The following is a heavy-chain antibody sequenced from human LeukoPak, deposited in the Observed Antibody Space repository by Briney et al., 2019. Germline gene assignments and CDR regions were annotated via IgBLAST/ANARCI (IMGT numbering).Heavy chain of an antibody. D-gene: IGHD3-22*01. CDR3: ARQTRDYYDSSGYYYY. J-gene: IGHJ4*02. Sequence: GESLKISCKGSGYSFTSYWIGWVRQMPGKGLEWMGIIYPGDSDTRYSPSFQGQVTISADKSISTAYLQWSSLKASDTAMYYCARQTRDYYDSSGYYYYWGQGTLVTVSS. CDR1: GYSFTSYW. V-gene: IGHV5-51*01. CDR2: IYPGDSDT.